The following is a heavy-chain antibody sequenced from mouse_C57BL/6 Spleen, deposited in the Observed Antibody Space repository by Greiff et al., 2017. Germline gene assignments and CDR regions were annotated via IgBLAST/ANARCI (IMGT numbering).Heavy chain of an antibody. V-gene: IGHV1-20*01. D-gene: IGHD1-1*01. CDR1: GYSFTGYF. CDR2: INTYNGDT. CDR3: ARFITTVVATNYYAMDY. J-gene: IGHJ4*01. Sequence: EVQLQQSGPELVKPGDSVKISCKASGYSFTGYFMNWVMQSHGKSLEWIGRINTYNGDTFYNQKLKGQATLTVYKSSSPAHMELRSLTSEDSAVYYCARFITTVVATNYYAMDYRGQGASVTVSS.